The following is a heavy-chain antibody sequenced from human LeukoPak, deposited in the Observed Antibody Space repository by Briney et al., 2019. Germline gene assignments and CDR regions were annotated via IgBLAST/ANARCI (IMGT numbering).Heavy chain of an antibody. CDR2: ISSSSSYI. J-gene: IGHJ3*02. CDR1: GFTFSSYS. CDR3: AREVRSGSVDDAFDI. V-gene: IGHV3-21*01. D-gene: IGHD3-10*01. Sequence: GGSLRLSCAASGFTFSSYSMNWVRQAPGKGLEWVSCISSSSSYIYYADSVKGRFTISRDNAKNSLYLQMNSLRAEDTAVYYCAREVRSGSVDDAFDIWGQGTMVTVSS.